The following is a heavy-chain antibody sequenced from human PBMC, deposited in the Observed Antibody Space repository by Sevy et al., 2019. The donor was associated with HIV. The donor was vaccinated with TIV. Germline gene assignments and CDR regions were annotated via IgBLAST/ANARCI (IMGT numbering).Heavy chain of an antibody. CDR3: ASGGRYCISTSCLWSFDY. D-gene: IGHD2-2*01. Sequence: GGSLRLSCAASGFTFSSYSMNWVRQAPGKGLEWVSSISSSSGYIYYADSVKGRFTISRDNAKNSLYLQMNSLRAEDTAVYYCASGGRYCISTSCLWSFDYWGQGTLVTVSS. V-gene: IGHV3-21*01. J-gene: IGHJ4*02. CDR1: GFTFSSYS. CDR2: ISSSSGYI.